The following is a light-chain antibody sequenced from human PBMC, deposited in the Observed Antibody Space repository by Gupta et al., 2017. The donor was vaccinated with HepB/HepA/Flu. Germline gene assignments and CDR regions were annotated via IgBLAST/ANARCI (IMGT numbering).Light chain of an antibody. CDR3: QQSNNWPFT. Sequence: EIVMTQSPATLSVSPGDRATLSCRASQSVSNNLVWYQQKPGQPPRLLIYDASTRPTGVPARFIGSGSGTEFTLTISSLQSEDFALYYCQQSNNWPFTFGHGTRVDIK. J-gene: IGKJ3*01. V-gene: IGKV3-15*01. CDR1: QSVSNN. CDR2: DAS.